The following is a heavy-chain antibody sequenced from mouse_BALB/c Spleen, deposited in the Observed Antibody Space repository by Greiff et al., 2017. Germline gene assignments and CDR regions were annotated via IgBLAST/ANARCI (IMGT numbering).Heavy chain of an antibody. CDR1: GYTFTSYW. V-gene: IGHV1-5*01. D-gene: IGHD1-1*01. CDR3: TNFDYGSSYDYAMDY. J-gene: IGHJ4*01. Sequence: VQLKQSGTVLARPGASVKMSCKASGYTFTSYWMHWVKQRPGQGLEWIGAIYPGNSDTSYNQKFKGKAKLTAVTSTSTAYMELSSLTNEDSAVYYCTNFDYGSSYDYAMDYWGQGTSVTVSS. CDR2: IYPGNSDT.